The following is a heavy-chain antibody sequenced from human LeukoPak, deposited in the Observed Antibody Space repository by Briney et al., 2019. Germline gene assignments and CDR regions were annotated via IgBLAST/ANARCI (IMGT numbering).Heavy chain of an antibody. J-gene: IGHJ6*02. CDR2: ISYDGSNK. CDR1: GFPFSSYG. CDR3: AKDIVVVAATLYYYYGMDV. D-gene: IGHD2-15*01. V-gene: IGHV3-30*18. Sequence: GRSLTLSCAASGFPFSSYGMLWVRQAPGKGLEWLAVISYDGSNKYYADSVKGRFTISRDNSKNTLYLQMNSLRAEDTAVYYCAKDIVVVAATLYYYYGMDVWGQGTTVSVSS.